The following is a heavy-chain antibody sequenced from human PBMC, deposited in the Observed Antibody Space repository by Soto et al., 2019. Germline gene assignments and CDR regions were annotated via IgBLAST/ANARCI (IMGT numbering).Heavy chain of an antibody. D-gene: IGHD3-16*01. CDR2: IMPIFRTP. Sequence: SVKVSCKASGGTFSSYAISWVRQAPGQGLEWMGGIMPIFRTPDYAQKFQGRVTITADESTSTTYMELSGLRSDDTAVYFCARDNARPQLGGNYYYFLDVWGHGTAVTVPS. CDR1: GGTFSSYA. J-gene: IGHJ6*02. V-gene: IGHV1-69*13. CDR3: ARDNARPQLGGNYYYFLDV.